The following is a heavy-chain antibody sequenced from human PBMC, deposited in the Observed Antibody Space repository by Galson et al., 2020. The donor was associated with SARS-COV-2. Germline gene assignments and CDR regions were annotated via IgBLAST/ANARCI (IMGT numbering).Heavy chain of an antibody. Sequence: ASVKVSCKASGYTFSSYDIFWVRQATGQGLEWMGWMYPKSGNKGYAQKFQGRVTMATNTSISTAYMELSSLRSEDTAVYYCARGGTGVGAHYPWGQGTLVTVSS. CDR1: GYTFSSYD. J-gene: IGHJ5*02. CDR3: ARGGTGVGAHYP. V-gene: IGHV1-8*01. D-gene: IGHD3-16*01. CDR2: MYPKSGNK.